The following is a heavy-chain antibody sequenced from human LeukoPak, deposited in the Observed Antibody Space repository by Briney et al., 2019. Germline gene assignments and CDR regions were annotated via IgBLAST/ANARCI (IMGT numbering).Heavy chain of an antibody. D-gene: IGHD6-13*01. Sequence: TSETLSLTCSVSGAYINSYYWIWIRQPPGKGLEWIGYIFCTGGANYNPSLKNRVSISLDTSKNQFSLTLRSVTAADTAMYFCARSTAAGPSPESWGQGTLVTVSS. CDR1: GAYINSYY. CDR3: ARSTAAGPSPES. V-gene: IGHV4-59*01. CDR2: IFCTGGA. J-gene: IGHJ5*02.